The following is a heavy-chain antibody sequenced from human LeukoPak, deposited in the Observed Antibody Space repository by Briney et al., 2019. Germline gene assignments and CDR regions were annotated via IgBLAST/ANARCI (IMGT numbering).Heavy chain of an antibody. CDR1: GGSISSSHW. Sequence: PSGTLSLTCAVSGGSISSSHWWSWVRQPPGKGLEWIGQIHHSGSTNYNPSLKSRVIISVDKSKNQFSLNLSSVTAADTALYYCARETDYSHPNWFDPWGQGTLVTVSS. CDR2: IHHSGST. D-gene: IGHD4-11*01. J-gene: IGHJ5*02. V-gene: IGHV4-4*02. CDR3: ARETDYSHPNWFDP.